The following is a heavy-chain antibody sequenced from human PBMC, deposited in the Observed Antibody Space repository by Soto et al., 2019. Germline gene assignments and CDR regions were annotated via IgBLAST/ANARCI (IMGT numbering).Heavy chain of an antibody. Sequence: EVQLVESGGGPVRPGGSLKHSCAASGFNFITYSLSWVRQAPGKGLEWVASISSSAVYIDYADSVKGRFTISRDNANNSLYLQMNSLRAEDTATYYCVRDGLDYYDTERLYFDNWGQGILVTVSS. D-gene: IGHD3-22*01. V-gene: IGHV3-21*01. CDR1: GFNFITYS. CDR2: ISSSAVYI. J-gene: IGHJ4*02. CDR3: VRDGLDYYDTERLYFDN.